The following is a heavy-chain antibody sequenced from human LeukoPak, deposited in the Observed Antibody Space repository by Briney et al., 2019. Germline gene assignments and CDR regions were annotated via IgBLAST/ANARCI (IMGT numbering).Heavy chain of an antibody. CDR1: RFTFSEYA. CDR2: IGGGVDDI. CDR3: AKGQLERGAFDI. J-gene: IGHJ3*02. D-gene: IGHD1-1*01. Sequence: GGSLRLSCAASRFTFSEYAMSWVRQAPGKRLEWVSTIGGGVDDIYYADAVKGRFTISRDNSKNTLYLQMNSLRAEDTAVYYCAKGQLERGAFDIWGQGTMVTVSS. V-gene: IGHV3-23*01.